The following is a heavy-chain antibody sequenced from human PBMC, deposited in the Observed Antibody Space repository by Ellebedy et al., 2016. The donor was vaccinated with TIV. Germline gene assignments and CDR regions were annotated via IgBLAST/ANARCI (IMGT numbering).Heavy chain of an antibody. J-gene: IGHJ4*02. CDR1: GYSFTSYW. D-gene: IGHD2-15*01. CDR3: VRGPLGYCSGGSCSADY. V-gene: IGHV5-51*01. Sequence: KVSCKGSGYSFTSYWIGWVRQMPGKGREWMGNIYPGDSNTAYSPSFQGQVTISADKSISSAYLQWSSLKASDTAMYYCVRGPLGYCSGGSCSADYWGQGTLVTVSS. CDR2: IYPGDSNT.